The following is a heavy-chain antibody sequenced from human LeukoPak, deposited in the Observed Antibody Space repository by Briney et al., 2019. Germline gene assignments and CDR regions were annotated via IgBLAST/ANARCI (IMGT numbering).Heavy chain of an antibody. CDR1: GGSISSGSYY. V-gene: IGHV4-61*02. CDR3: ARDGNKGDGYNQGWFDP. J-gene: IGHJ5*02. CDR2: IYTSGST. D-gene: IGHD5-24*01. Sequence: PSETLSLTCTVSGGSISSGSYYWSWIRQPAGKGLEWIGRIYTSGSTNYNPSLKSRVTISVDTSKNQFSLKLSSVTAADTAVYYCARDGNKGDGYNQGWFDPWGQGTLVTVSS.